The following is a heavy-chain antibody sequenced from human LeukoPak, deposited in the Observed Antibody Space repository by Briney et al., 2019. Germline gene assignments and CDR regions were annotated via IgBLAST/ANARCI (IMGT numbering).Heavy chain of an antibody. V-gene: IGHV3-13*04. CDR2: IGTAGDT. CDR3: AREEQQLVRGDY. J-gene: IGHJ4*02. Sequence: GGSLRLSCAASGFTFSSYDMHWVRQATGKGLEWVSAIGTAGDTYYPGSVKGRFTISRENAKNSLYLQMNSLRAGDTAVYYCAREEQQLVRGDYWGQGTLVTASS. D-gene: IGHD6-13*01. CDR1: GFTFSSYD.